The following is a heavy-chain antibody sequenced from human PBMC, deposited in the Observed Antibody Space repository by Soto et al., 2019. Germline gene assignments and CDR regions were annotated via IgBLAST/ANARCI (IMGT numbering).Heavy chain of an antibody. J-gene: IGHJ4*02. D-gene: IGHD3-10*01. CDR2: IYHSGST. CDR3: ARGNYGSGSYYAHFDY. Sequence: LSLPCAVSFGSVSSGGYSWICIRQPPGKGLEWIGYIYHSGSTYYNPSLKSRVTISVDRSKNQFSLKLSSVTAADTAVYYCARGNYGSGSYYAHFDYWGQGTLVTVSS. V-gene: IGHV4-30-2*01. CDR1: FGSVSSGGYS.